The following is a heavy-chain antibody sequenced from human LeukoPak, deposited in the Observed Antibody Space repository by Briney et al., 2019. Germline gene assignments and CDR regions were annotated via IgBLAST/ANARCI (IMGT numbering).Heavy chain of an antibody. V-gene: IGHV3-11*01. Sequence: GGSLRLSCAASGFTFSDYYMSWIRQAPGKGLEWVSYISSSGSTTYYADSVKGRFTISRDNAKNSLYLQMNSLRAEDTAVYYCARDIWRGYSYGYQLVWGQGALVTVSS. CDR2: ISSSGSTT. CDR3: ARDIWRGYSYGYQLV. D-gene: IGHD5-18*01. CDR1: GFTFSDYY. J-gene: IGHJ4*02.